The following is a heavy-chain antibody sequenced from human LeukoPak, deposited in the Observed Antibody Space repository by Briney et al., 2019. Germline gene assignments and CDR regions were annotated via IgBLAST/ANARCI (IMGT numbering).Heavy chain of an antibody. Sequence: ASVKVSCKASGYTFTGYYMHWVRQAPGQGLEWMGWINPNSGGTNYAQKFQGRVTMTRDTSISTAYMGLSRLRSDDTAVYYCARGDTGYSSSWYYFDYWGQGTLVTVSS. CDR2: INPNSGGT. CDR1: GYTFTGYY. V-gene: IGHV1-2*02. CDR3: ARGDTGYSSSWYYFDY. J-gene: IGHJ4*02. D-gene: IGHD6-13*01.